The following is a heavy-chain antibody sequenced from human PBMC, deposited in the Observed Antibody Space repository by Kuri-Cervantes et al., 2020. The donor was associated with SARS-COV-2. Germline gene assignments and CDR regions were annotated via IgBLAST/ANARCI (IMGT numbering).Heavy chain of an antibody. CDR2: IYYSGST. D-gene: IGHD2-2*01. Sequence: PETLSLTCTVSGGSISSHYWSWIRQPPGKGLEWIGYIYYSGSTNYNPSLKSRVTISVDTSKNQFSLRLSSVTAADTAIYYCAREDTSTIDFWGQGTLVTVSS. V-gene: IGHV4-59*11. CDR1: GGSISSHY. CDR3: AREDTSTIDF. J-gene: IGHJ4*02.